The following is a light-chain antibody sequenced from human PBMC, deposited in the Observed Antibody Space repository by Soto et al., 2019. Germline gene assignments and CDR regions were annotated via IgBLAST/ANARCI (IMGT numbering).Light chain of an antibody. CDR3: QQYGSYPNT. CDR1: QSVSSSY. V-gene: IGKV3-20*01. Sequence: IVLTQSPGTLSLSPGERATLSCRASQSVSSSYLAWYQQKPGQAPRLLIYGASSRDTGIPDRFSGSGSGTDFTLTISRLEPEDFAVYYCQQYGSYPNTFGQGTKLEIK. J-gene: IGKJ2*01. CDR2: GAS.